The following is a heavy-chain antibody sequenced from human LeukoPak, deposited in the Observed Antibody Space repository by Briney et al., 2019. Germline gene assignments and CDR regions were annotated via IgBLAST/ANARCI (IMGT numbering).Heavy chain of an antibody. D-gene: IGHD3-16*01. Sequence: GASVKVSCKVSGYTLTELSMHWVRQAPGQGLEWMGWINPNSGGTNYAQKFQGRVTMTRDTSISTAYMELSRLRSDDTAVYYCAVMNPDAFDIWGQGTMVTVSS. CDR3: AVMNPDAFDI. CDR2: INPNSGGT. CDR1: GYTLTELS. J-gene: IGHJ3*02. V-gene: IGHV1-2*02.